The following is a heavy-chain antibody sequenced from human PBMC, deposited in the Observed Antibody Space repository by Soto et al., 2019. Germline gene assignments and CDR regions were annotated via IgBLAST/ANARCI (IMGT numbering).Heavy chain of an antibody. D-gene: IGHD6-19*01. CDR2: ISGSGGST. V-gene: IGHV3-23*01. CDR1: GFTFSSYA. Sequence: EVQLLESGGGLVQPGGSLRLSCAASGFTFSSYAMSWVRQAPGKGLEWVSAISGSGGSTYYADSVKGRFTISSPNSKNTLHLQMTSLGPEDTAVYYFAKATVAVVDAFDFWGQGTMVTVSS. J-gene: IGHJ3*01. CDR3: AKATVAVVDAFDF.